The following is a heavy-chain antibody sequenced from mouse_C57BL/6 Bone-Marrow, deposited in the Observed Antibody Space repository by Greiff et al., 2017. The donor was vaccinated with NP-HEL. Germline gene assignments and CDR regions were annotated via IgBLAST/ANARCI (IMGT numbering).Heavy chain of an antibody. CDR2: IDPANGNT. Sequence: EVKLVESVAELVRPGASVKLSCTASGFNITNTYMHWVKQRPEQGLEWIGRIDPANGNTKYAPKFQGQATITADTSSNPAYLQLSSLTSADTAISYCASFYYCGSSPYWYFDVWGTGTTVTVSS. D-gene: IGHD1-1*01. CDR1: GFNITNTY. V-gene: IGHV14-3*01. J-gene: IGHJ1*03. CDR3: ASFYYCGSSPYWYFDV.